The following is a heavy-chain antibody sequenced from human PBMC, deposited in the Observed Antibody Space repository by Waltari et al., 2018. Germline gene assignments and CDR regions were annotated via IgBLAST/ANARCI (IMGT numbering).Heavy chain of an antibody. CDR3: AAAPLDAWASHAAFDI. CDR2: LDVEDGET. CDR1: GHTLSELS. J-gene: IGHJ3*02. Sequence: QVQMVQSGAEVKKSGASVKVSCKVSGHTLSELSMHWVRQAPGKGLEWMGGLDVEDGETTYAQKFQGRVTMTEDTSSDPAYMELSRLTFEATAVYYCAAAPLDAWASHAAFDIWGQGTMVTVSS. V-gene: IGHV1-24*01. D-gene: IGHD1-1*01.